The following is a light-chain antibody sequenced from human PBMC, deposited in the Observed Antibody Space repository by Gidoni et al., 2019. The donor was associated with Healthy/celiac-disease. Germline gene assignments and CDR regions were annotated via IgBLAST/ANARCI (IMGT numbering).Light chain of an antibody. CDR3: QQYGSSPWT. CDR2: GAS. J-gene: IGKJ1*01. V-gene: IGKV3-20*01. CDR1: QSVSSSY. Sequence: VSTQSPGTLSLSPGERATLSCRASQSVSSSYLAWYQQKPGQAPRLLIYGASSRATGIPDRFSGSGSGTDFTLTISRLEPEDFAVYYCQQYGSSPWTFGQGTKVEIK.